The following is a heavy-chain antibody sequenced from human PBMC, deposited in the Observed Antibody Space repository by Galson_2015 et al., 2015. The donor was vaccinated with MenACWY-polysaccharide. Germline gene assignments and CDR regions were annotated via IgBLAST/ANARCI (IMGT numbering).Heavy chain of an antibody. J-gene: IGHJ3*02. V-gene: IGHV3-23*01. CDR2: MDDRGGNT. Sequence: SLRLSCAPSGFTFSSYAVSWVRQAPGKGLEWVSTMDDRGGNTYYADSVKGRFTISGDNSKSTLYLQMNSLRAEDTAIYYCAKHRDGGTYDAFDIWGHGTMVTVSS. D-gene: IGHD3-16*01. CDR1: GFTFSSYA. CDR3: AKHRDGGTYDAFDI.